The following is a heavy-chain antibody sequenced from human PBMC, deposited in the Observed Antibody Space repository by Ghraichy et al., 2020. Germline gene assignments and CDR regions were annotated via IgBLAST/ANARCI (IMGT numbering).Heavy chain of an antibody. CDR2: SYYSGST. V-gene: IGHV4-59*01. CDR1: GGSISSYY. J-gene: IGHJ5*02. Sequence: SETLSLTCTVSGGSISSYYWSWIRQPPGKGLEWIGDSYYSGSTNYNPSLKSRVTISVDTSKNQFSLKLSSVTAADTAVYYCASQYCSSTSCYTGFDPWGQGTLVPVSS. CDR3: ASQYCSSTSCYTGFDP. D-gene: IGHD2-2*02.